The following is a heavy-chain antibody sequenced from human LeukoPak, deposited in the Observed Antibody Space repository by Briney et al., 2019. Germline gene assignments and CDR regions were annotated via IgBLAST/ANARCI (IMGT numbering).Heavy chain of an antibody. J-gene: IGHJ4*02. CDR2: ISSSSSYT. Sequence: TGGSLRLSCEASGFTFSDYYMNWIRQAPGKGLEWVSYISSSSSYTNYADSVKGRFTISRDNPKNSLYLQMNSLRAEDTAVYYCARGSMRMATAGLADYWGQGTLVTVSS. CDR1: GFTFSDYY. V-gene: IGHV3-11*05. D-gene: IGHD5-24*01. CDR3: ARGSMRMATAGLADY.